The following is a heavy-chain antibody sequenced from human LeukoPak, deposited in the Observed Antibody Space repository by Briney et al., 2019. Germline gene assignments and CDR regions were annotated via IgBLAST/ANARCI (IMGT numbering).Heavy chain of an antibody. CDR3: ARGSYGDYGFKHWYFDL. Sequence: LQPSETLSLTCAVYGVSFSGHYWNWLRQPPEKGLEWIGGINQSGSINYNPSLKSRVTMSVDTSKNQFSLKLSAVTAADTAVYYCARGSYGDYGFKHWYFDLWGRGTLVTVSS. CDR1: GVSFSGHY. V-gene: IGHV4-34*01. D-gene: IGHD4-17*01. CDR2: INQSGSI. J-gene: IGHJ2*01.